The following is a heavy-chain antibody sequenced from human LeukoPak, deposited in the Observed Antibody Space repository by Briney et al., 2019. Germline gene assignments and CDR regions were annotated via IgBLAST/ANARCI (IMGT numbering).Heavy chain of an antibody. CDR2: ISHTGTT. CDR3: ARDLSVYYYYYFDF. V-gene: IGHV4-38-2*02. Sequence: SETLSLTCTVSDYTIGSGYSWGWIRQPPGKGLEWIATISHTGTTYYNPSLKTRVTMTLHTSRNQFSLRLSSVTAADTAVYYCARDLSVYYYYYFDFWGQGTLVTVSS. D-gene: IGHD3-22*01. CDR1: DYTIGSGYS. J-gene: IGHJ4*02.